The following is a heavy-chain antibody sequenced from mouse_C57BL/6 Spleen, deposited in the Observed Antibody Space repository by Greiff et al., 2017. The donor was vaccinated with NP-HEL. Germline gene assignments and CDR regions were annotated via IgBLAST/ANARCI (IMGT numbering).Heavy chain of an antibody. V-gene: IGHV1-18*01. Sequence: EVQLQQSGPELVKPGASVKIPCKASGYTFTDYNMDWVKQSHGKSLEWIGDINPNNGGTIYNQKFKGKATLTVDKSSSTAYMELRSLTSEDTAVYYCARVGVTTVVATDYYAMDYWGQGTSVTVSS. CDR1: GYTFTDYN. CDR2: INPNNGGT. D-gene: IGHD1-1*01. CDR3: ARVGVTTVVATDYYAMDY. J-gene: IGHJ4*01.